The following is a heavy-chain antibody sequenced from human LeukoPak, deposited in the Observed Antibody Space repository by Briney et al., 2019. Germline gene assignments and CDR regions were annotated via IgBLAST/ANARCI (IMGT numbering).Heavy chain of an antibody. D-gene: IGHD1-1*01. CDR3: ARGINWPPQDYFDF. CDR2: IYTSGST. J-gene: IGHJ4*02. Sequence: SETLSLTCTVSGGSISSYYWSWIRQPAGKGLEWIGRIYTSGSTNYNPSLKSRVTISIDASNNQFSLKLSSLTAADTAVYYCARGINWPPQDYFDFWGQGIMVTVSS. CDR1: GGSISSYY. V-gene: IGHV4-4*07.